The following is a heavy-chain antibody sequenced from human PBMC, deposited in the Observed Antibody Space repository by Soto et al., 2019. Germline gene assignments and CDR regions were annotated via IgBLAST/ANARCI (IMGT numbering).Heavy chain of an antibody. CDR2: ISGSGGST. CDR3: AKGGTPTRYFDWLSPFDY. D-gene: IGHD3-9*01. J-gene: IGHJ4*02. Sequence: PGGSLRLSCAASGFTFSSYAMSWVRQAPGKGLEWVSAISGSGGSTYYADSVKGRFTISRDNSKNTLYLQMNSLRAEDTAVYYWAKGGTPTRYFDWLSPFDYWGQGTLVTVSS. V-gene: IGHV3-23*01. CDR1: GFTFSSYA.